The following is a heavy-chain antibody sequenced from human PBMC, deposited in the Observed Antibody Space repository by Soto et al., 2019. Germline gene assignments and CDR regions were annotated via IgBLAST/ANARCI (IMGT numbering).Heavy chain of an antibody. V-gene: IGHV3-23*01. CDR3: AKAPCADGWYQFEY. CDR1: GFTFSSYA. Sequence: EVRLWESGGGLVQPGGSLRLSCAASGFTFSSYAMSWLRQAPGKGLEWVSLIRGSGGTTKYADSVVGRFTISRDNSKNALYLEMNSLRDENTDVYYCAKAPCADGWYQFEYWGQGTIVSVSS. CDR2: IRGSGGTT. D-gene: IGHD6-19*01. J-gene: IGHJ4*02.